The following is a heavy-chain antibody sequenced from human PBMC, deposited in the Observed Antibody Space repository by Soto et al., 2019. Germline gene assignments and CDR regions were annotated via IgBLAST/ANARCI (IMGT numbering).Heavy chain of an antibody. J-gene: IGHJ4*02. D-gene: IGHD4-17*01. CDR1: GFTFSSYE. V-gene: IGHV3-7*03. CDR3: ARIVSGRDYGDSIDC. CDR2: IKEDGSEI. Sequence: GGSLRLSCAASGFTFSSYEMNWVRQAPGKGLQWVANIKEDGSEIYYVGSVKGRFTTSRDNAKNSLYLQMNSLRAEDTAVYYCARIVSGRDYGDSIDCWGRGTLVIVSS.